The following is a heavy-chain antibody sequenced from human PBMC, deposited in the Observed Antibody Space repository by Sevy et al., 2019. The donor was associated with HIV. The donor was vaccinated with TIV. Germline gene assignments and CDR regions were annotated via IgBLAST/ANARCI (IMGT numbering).Heavy chain of an antibody. D-gene: IGHD5-12*01. CDR3: ARGSVLGGVATILDYYYYSMDV. V-gene: IGHV1-18*01. CDR2: ISAYNGNT. Sequence: ASVKVSCKASGYTFTSYGISWVRQAPGQGLEWMGWISAYNGNTNYAQKLQGRVTMTTDTSTSTAYMELRRLRSDDTAVYYCARGSVLGGVATILDYYYYSMDVWGQGTTVTVSS. J-gene: IGHJ6*02. CDR1: GYTFTSYG.